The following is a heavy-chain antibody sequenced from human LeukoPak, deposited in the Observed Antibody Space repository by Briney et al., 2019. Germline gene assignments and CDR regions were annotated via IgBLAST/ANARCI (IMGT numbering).Heavy chain of an antibody. CDR1: GFTFSNYE. D-gene: IGHD1-26*01. Sequence: GGCLRLSCAASGFTFSNYEMNWVRQAPGKGLGWGSFISNSGSVIFYADSGKGRFTISRENAKRSMYLEMSGLRAEDTAIYYCASRVVGARFDYWGQGTLVTVSS. CDR2: ISNSGSVI. CDR3: ASRVVGARFDY. J-gene: IGHJ4*02. V-gene: IGHV3-48*03.